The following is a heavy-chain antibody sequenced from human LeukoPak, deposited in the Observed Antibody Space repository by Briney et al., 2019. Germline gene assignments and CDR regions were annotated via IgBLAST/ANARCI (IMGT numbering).Heavy chain of an antibody. V-gene: IGHV4-59*12. CDR1: GGSISTYY. Sequence: NTSETLSLTCTVSGGSISTYYWNWIRQPPGKGLEWIGYVYYSGSTNYNPSLKSRVTISVDTSKNQFSLKVSSVTAADTAVYYCARVKDPGGYYYYYYMDIWGKGNTVTVSS. J-gene: IGHJ6*03. CDR2: VYYSGST. D-gene: IGHD3-16*01. CDR3: ARVKDPGGYYYYYYMDI.